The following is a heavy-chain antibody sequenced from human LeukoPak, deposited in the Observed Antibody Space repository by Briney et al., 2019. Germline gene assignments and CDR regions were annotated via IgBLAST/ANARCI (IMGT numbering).Heavy chain of an antibody. CDR1: GFTFSSYW. Sequence: PGGSLRLSCAASGFTFSSYWMSWVRQAPGKGLEWVANIKQDGSEKYYVDSVKGRFTISRDNAKNSLYLQMNSLRAEDTAVYYCAREMVRVSNWFDPWGQGTLVTVSS. V-gene: IGHV3-7*01. D-gene: IGHD3-10*01. CDR2: IKQDGSEK. CDR3: AREMVRVSNWFDP. J-gene: IGHJ5*02.